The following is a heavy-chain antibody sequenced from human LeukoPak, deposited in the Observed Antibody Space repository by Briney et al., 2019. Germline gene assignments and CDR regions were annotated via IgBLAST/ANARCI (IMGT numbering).Heavy chain of an antibody. J-gene: IGHJ4*02. D-gene: IGHD3-10*01. Sequence: ASVKVSCKASGYTFTSYYMHWVRQAPGQGLEWMGIINPSGGSTSYAQKFQGRVTMTRDTSTSTVYMELSSLRSEDTAVYYCARENRKATMVREVNIPIYFDYWGQGTLVTVSS. V-gene: IGHV1-46*03. CDR2: INPSGGST. CDR3: ARENRKATMVREVNIPIYFDY. CDR1: GYTFTSYY.